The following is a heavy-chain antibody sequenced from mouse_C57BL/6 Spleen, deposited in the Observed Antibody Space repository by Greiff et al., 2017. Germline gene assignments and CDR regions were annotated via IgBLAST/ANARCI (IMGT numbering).Heavy chain of an antibody. V-gene: IGHV1-64*01. D-gene: IGHD2-5*01. J-gene: IGHJ4*01. CDR2: IHPNSGST. CDR1: GYTFTSYW. CDR3: ARDYSSNYDAMDY. Sequence: QVQLQQPGAELVKPGASVKLSCKASGYTFTSYWMHWVKQRPGQGLEWIGMIHPNSGSTNYNEKFKSKATLTVDKSSSTAYMQLSSLTSEDSAVYYCARDYSSNYDAMDYWGQGTSVTVSS.